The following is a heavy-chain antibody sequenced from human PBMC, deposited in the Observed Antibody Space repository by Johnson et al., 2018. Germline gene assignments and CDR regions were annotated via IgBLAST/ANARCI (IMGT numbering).Heavy chain of an antibody. Sequence: VQLVESGGGVVQPGGSLRLSCAASGFTFSNYWMGWVSQAPGKGLEWVANIKKDGSEKYYVDSLKGRFTISRDNAKNSLYLQMNSLRGEDTAVYYCARRGDYDEGYFQHWGQGTLVIVSS. CDR2: IKKDGSEK. CDR3: ARRGDYDEGYFQH. D-gene: IGHD4-17*01. V-gene: IGHV3-7*01. CDR1: GFTFSNYW. J-gene: IGHJ1*01.